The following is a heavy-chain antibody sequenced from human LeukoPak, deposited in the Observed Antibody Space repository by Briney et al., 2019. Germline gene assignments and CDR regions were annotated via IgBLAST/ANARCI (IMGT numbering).Heavy chain of an antibody. CDR1: GYTFTNYD. CDR2: MNPNNGNT. CDR3: ARGSRDDSYDYYLNL. D-gene: IGHD3-22*01. Sequence: ASVKVSCKASGYTFTNYDINWVRQAPGQGLEWMGWMNPNNGNTDYAQKFQGRVTVTRDTSISTVYMELSSLRSEDMAVYYCARGSRDDSYDYYLNLWGQGTLVTVSS. J-gene: IGHJ4*02. V-gene: IGHV1-8*01.